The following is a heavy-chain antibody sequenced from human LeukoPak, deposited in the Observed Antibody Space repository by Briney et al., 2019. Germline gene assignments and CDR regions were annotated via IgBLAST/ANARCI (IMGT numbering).Heavy chain of an antibody. V-gene: IGHV4-39*07. J-gene: IGHJ6*02. CDR3: ARRVTFGESQIYYGMDV. D-gene: IGHD3-10*01. CDR1: GGSITTSTYF. CDR2: IHYSGST. Sequence: SETLSLTCTVSGGSITTSTYFWGWIRQPPGKGLEWIGTIHYSGSTNYNPSLKSRVTISVDTSKNQFSLKLSSVTAADTAVYYCARRVTFGESQIYYGMDVWGQGTTVTVSS.